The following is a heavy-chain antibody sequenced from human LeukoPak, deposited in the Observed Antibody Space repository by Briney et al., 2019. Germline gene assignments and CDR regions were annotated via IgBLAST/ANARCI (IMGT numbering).Heavy chain of an antibody. Sequence: GESLKISCKGSGYSFTDYWIGGVRQRPGKGLEWRGMISPGDSDTRYSPSFEGQVTISADKSISTAHLQWSSLKASDTAMYFCARRSGSSMIEYWGQGTLVTVSS. V-gene: IGHV5-51*01. CDR2: ISPGDSDT. CDR1: GYSFTDYW. CDR3: ARRSGSSMIEY. J-gene: IGHJ4*02. D-gene: IGHD2-2*01.